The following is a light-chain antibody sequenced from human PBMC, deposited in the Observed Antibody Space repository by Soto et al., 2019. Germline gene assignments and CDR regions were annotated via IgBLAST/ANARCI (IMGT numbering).Light chain of an antibody. CDR3: QSYDSSRVV. J-gene: IGLJ2*01. CDR1: SSNIGAGYD. CDR2: GNT. V-gene: IGLV1-40*01. Sequence: QSVLTQPPSVSGAPGQRVTISCTGTSSNIGAGYDVHWYQQFPGAAPKVLIHGNTTRPAGVPARFSGSKSGTSASLAITGLQAEDEADYYCQSYDSSRVVFGGGTKVTVL.